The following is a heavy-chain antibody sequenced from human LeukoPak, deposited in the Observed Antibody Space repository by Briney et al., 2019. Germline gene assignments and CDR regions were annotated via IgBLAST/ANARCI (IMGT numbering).Heavy chain of an antibody. V-gene: IGHV3-66*04. Sequence: PGGSLRLSCAASGITVGSDYMSWVRQAPGKGLEWVSIIHSGGSTYYADSVKGRFTISRDNAKNTLNLQMNSLRAEDTAVYYCARRQHCSSTSCLDYWGQGTQVTVSP. J-gene: IGHJ4*02. CDR2: IHSGGST. CDR1: GITVGSDY. CDR3: ARRQHCSSTSCLDY. D-gene: IGHD2-2*01.